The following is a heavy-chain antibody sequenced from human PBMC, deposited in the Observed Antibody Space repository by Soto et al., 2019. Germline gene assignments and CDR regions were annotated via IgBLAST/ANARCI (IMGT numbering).Heavy chain of an antibody. Sequence: PSETLSLSCTVSGGSISSSSYYWGWIRQPPGKGQEWIGSIYYSGGTYYNPSLKSRVTISVDTSKNQFSLKLSSVTAADTAVYYCARHEVLRFLEWTYYYYGMDVWGQGTTVTVSS. D-gene: IGHD3-3*01. CDR3: ARHEVLRFLEWTYYYYGMDV. V-gene: IGHV4-39*01. CDR1: GGSISSSSYY. J-gene: IGHJ6*02. CDR2: IYYSGGT.